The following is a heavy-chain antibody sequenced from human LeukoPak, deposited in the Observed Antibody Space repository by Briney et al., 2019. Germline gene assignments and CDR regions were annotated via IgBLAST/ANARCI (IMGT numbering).Heavy chain of an antibody. CDR2: ISSSSSYI. CDR3: ARARYPMKSYYYYYYGMDV. D-gene: IGHD1-20*01. V-gene: IGHV3-21*01. CDR1: GFTFSSYS. Sequence: GGSLRLSCAASGFTFSSYSMTWVRQAPGKGLEWVSSISSSSSYIYYADSVKGRFTISRDNAKNSLYLQMNSLRAEDTAVYYCARARYPMKSYYYYYYGMDVWGQGTTVTVSS. J-gene: IGHJ6*02.